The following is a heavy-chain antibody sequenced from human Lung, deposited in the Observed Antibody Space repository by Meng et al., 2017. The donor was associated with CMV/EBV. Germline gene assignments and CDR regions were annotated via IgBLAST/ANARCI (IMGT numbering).Heavy chain of an antibody. CDR1: GYTFTTYY. CDR3: ARANYFEWFDP. D-gene: IGHD2/OR15-2a*01. CDR2: INPSGGDT. V-gene: IGHV1-46*01. J-gene: IGHJ5*02. Sequence: YCKASGYTFTTYYLHWVRQAPGQGLEWMGIINPSGGDTSYAQRFQGRVTMTRDTSTSTVYMELSSLRSEDTAMYYCARANYFEWFDPWGQGTLVTVSS.